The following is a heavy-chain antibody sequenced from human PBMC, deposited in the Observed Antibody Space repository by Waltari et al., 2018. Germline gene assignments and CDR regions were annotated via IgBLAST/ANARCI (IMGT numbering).Heavy chain of an antibody. CDR2: ISSNGGST. CDR3: ARDPHGVAARPYYFDY. J-gene: IGHJ4*02. V-gene: IGHV3-64*01. D-gene: IGHD6-6*01. CDR1: GFTFSSYA. Sequence: EVQLVESGGGLVQPGGSLRLSCAASGFTFSSYAMHWVRKAPGKGLEYVSAISSNGGSTYYANSVKCRFTISTDNSEDRMYLQMGSLKAENMAVDYCARDPHGVAARPYYFDYWGQGTLVTVSS.